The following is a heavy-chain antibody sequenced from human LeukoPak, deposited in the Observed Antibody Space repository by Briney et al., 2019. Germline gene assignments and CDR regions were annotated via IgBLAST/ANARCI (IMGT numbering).Heavy chain of an antibody. V-gene: IGHV3-30-3*01. CDR2: ISSDGTNK. CDR3: AREDNWNAFDY. D-gene: IGHD1-1*01. CDR1: GFTFRSYA. J-gene: IGHJ4*02. Sequence: PGRSLRLSCAASGFTFRSYAMHWVRQAPGKGLEWVIVISSDGTNKYYADSVKGRFTVSRDNSKNTLYLQMNSLRAEDTAVYYCAREDNWNAFDYWGQGTLVTVSS.